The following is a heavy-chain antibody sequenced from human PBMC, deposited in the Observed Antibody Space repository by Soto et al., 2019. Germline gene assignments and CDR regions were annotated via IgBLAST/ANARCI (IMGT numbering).Heavy chain of an antibody. CDR1: GFTFSGSA. Sequence: GGSLRLSCAASGFTFSGSAMHWVRQASGKGLEWVGRIRSKANSYATAYAASVKGRFTISRDDSKNTAYLQMNRLKTEDTAVYYCTQRTGPYYYGSGSPNDAFDIWGQGTMVTV. V-gene: IGHV3-73*01. CDR2: IRSKANSYAT. D-gene: IGHD3-10*01. J-gene: IGHJ3*02. CDR3: TQRTGPYYYGSGSPNDAFDI.